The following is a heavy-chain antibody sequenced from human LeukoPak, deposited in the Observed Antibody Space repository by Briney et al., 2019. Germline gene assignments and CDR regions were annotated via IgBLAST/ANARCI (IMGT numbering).Heavy chain of an antibody. CDR2: VYSSGVG. CDR1: GGSITGYY. V-gene: IGHV4-4*07. J-gene: IGHJ4*02. D-gene: IGHD3-22*01. Sequence: SETLSLTCTVSGGSITGYYWNWIRQPAGQGLEWLGRVYSSGVGNYNPSLARRVTMSVDTSKNQFSQKLTSLTAADTAVYYCAREEFLHEIDSSGYFVYWGQGTLVTVCS. CDR3: AREEFLHEIDSSGYFVY.